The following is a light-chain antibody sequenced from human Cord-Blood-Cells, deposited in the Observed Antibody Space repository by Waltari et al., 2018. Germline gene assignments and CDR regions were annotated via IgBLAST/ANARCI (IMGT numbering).Light chain of an antibody. CDR1: SSDVGGYNY. V-gene: IGLV2-14*01. J-gene: IGLJ3*02. Sequence: QSALTQPASVSGSPGQSITISCTGTSSDVGGYNYVSWYQQHPGKAPKLFIDDVTKRPSGVSNRFSGSKSGNTASLTISGLQAEDEADYYCSSYTSSSTWVFGGGTKLTVL. CDR3: SSYTSSSTWV. CDR2: DVT.